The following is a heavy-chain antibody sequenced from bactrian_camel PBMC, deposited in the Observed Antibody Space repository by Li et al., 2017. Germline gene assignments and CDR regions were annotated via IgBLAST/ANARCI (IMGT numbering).Heavy chain of an antibody. CDR2: IDLGDSRR. CDR3: AMGPSRWPGLSCETSPETYPY. CDR1: GITFSRHD. D-gene: IGHD3*01. V-gene: IGHV3S40*01. Sequence: VQLVESGGGLVQPGESLRLSCVASGITFSRHDMSWVRQAPGKEVEWVAFIDLGDSRRGYADSVKGRFTISKDNAKKTLYLQMNSLEPEDTAMYYCAMGPSRWPGLSCETSPETYPYLGQGTQVTVS. J-gene: IGHJ4*01.